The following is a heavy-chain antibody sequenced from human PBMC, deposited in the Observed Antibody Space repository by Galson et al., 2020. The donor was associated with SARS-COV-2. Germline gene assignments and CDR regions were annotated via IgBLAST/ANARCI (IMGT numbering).Heavy chain of an antibody. Sequence: GESLKISCAASGYSFSDYYMSWIHQAPGKGLEWVSYISSSGSYTNYADSVKGRFTISRDNAKKSQYLQMNSLRAEDTAVYYCARNGRDCSGGICYGAEYFQHWGQGTLVTVSS. V-gene: IGHV3-11*06. CDR2: ISSSGSYT. CDR1: GYSFSDYY. J-gene: IGHJ1*01. CDR3: ARNGRDCSGGICYGAEYFQH. D-gene: IGHD2-15*01.